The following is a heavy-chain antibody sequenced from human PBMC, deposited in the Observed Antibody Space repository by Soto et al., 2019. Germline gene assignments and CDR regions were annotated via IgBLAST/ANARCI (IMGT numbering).Heavy chain of an antibody. D-gene: IGHD3-10*01. Sequence: SETLSLTCTVSGGSISSGGYYWSWIRQHPGKGLEWIGYIYYSGSTYYSPSLKSRVTISVDTSKNQFSLKLSSVTAADTAVYYCARGSDTLLLWFGQGGFDPWGQGTLVTVSS. CDR3: ARGSDTLLLWFGQGGFDP. CDR1: GGSISSGGYY. J-gene: IGHJ5*02. CDR2: IYYSGST. V-gene: IGHV4-31*03.